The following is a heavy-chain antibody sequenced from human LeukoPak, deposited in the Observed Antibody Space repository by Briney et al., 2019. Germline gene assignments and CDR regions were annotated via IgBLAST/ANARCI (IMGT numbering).Heavy chain of an antibody. CDR1: GGTFSSYA. Sequence: SVKVSCKASGGTFSSYAISWVRQAPGQGLEWMGGIIPIFGTANYAQKFQGRVTITADESTSTAYMELSSLRSEDTAVYYCARGYYCSSTSCYTEARLVMVDYWGQGTLVTVSS. J-gene: IGHJ4*02. CDR3: ARGYYCSSTSCYTEARLVMVDY. V-gene: IGHV1-69*13. D-gene: IGHD2-2*02. CDR2: IIPIFGTA.